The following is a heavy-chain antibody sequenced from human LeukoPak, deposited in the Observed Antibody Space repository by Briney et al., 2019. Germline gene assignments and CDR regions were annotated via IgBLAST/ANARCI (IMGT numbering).Heavy chain of an antibody. CDR3: AREGYDYVWGSYRATFDY. D-gene: IGHD3-16*02. J-gene: IGHJ4*02. Sequence: GGSLRLSCAASGFTFDDYGMSWVRQAPGKGLEWVSGINWNGDSTGYADSVKGRFTISRDNAKNYLYLQMNGLRAEDTALYYCAREGYDYVWGSYRATFDYWGQGTLVTVSS. V-gene: IGHV3-20*04. CDR1: GFTFDDYG. CDR2: INWNGDST.